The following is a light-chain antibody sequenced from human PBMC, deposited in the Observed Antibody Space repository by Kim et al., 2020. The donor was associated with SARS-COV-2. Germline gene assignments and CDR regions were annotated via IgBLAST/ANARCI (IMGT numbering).Light chain of an antibody. Sequence: SYELTQPPSVSVSPGQTASITCTGEKLGDKYACWYQQKPGQTLVLVIYQDSKRPSGIPERFSGSNSGNTATLTIRRTQRMDESDYYCQAWDSSTVVFGGGTQLTVL. CDR2: QDS. J-gene: IGLJ2*01. CDR3: QAWDSSTVV. CDR1: KLGDKY. V-gene: IGLV3-1*01.